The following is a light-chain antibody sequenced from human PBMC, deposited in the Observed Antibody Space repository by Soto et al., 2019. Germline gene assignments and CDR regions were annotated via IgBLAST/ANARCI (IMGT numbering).Light chain of an antibody. V-gene: IGKV1-12*01. J-gene: IGKJ4*01. Sequence: DIQMTQSPSSVSASVGDRVTITCRASQGIRSLLAWYQQKPGKAPNLLIYAASSLQSGVPSRFSGSGSGTDFTLTISSLQPEDFATYYCQQANSFPLTFGGGTRWIS. CDR3: QQANSFPLT. CDR2: AAS. CDR1: QGIRSL.